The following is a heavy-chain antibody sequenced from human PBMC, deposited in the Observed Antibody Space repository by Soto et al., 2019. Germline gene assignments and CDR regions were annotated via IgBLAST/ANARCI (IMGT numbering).Heavy chain of an antibody. CDR3: TRLSSSQRFDAHDI. V-gene: IGHV3-73*01. Sequence: EVQLVESGGGLVQPGGSLKLSCAASGFTFSVSAMHWVRQASGKGLEWIGRIRSKTDNYATLYTASMQGRFTITRDDSKNTAYLQMNSLKTEDTAVYYCTRLSSSQRFDAHDIWGQGTMVTVSS. D-gene: IGHD6-13*01. J-gene: IGHJ3*02. CDR1: GFTFSVSA. CDR2: IRSKTDNYAT.